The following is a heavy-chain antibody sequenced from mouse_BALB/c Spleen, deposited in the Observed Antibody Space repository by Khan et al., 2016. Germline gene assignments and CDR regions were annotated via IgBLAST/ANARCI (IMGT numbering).Heavy chain of an antibody. Sequence: EVELVESGGGLVKPGGSLKLSCAASGFTFSDYYMYWVRQTPEKRLEWVATISDGGSYTYHPDSVKGRFTISRDNAKNNLYLQMSSLKSEDTAMYYCAREGLRREFAYWGQGTLVTVSA. V-gene: IGHV5-4*02. CDR3: AREGLRREFAY. J-gene: IGHJ3*01. CDR2: ISDGGSYT. D-gene: IGHD2-4*01. CDR1: GFTFSDYY.